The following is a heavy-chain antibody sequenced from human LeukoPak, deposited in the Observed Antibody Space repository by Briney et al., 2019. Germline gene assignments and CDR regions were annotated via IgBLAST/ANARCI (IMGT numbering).Heavy chain of an antibody. D-gene: IGHD3-22*01. CDR3: ARDPPNQYYYDSSGYPSRAFDI. J-gene: IGHJ3*02. CDR2: ISAYNGNT. Sequence: ASVKVSCKASGYTFTSYGISWVRQAPGQGLEWMGWISAYNGNTNYAQKLQGRVTMTTDTSTSTAYMELRSLRSDDTAVYYCARDPPNQYYYDSSGYPSRAFDIWGQGTMVTVSS. CDR1: GYTFTSYG. V-gene: IGHV1-18*01.